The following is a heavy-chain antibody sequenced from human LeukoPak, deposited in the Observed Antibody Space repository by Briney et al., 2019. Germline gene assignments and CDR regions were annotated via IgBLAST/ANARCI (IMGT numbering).Heavy chain of an antibody. CDR1: GFTFDDYA. J-gene: IGHJ4*02. CDR3: ARAANYDSSGRDY. CDR2: ISWNSGSI. Sequence: PGRSLRLSCAASGFTFDDYAMHWVRQAPGKGLEWVSGISWNSGSIGYADSVKGRFTISRDNAKNSLYLQMNSLRAEDTALYYCARAANYDSSGRDYWGQGTLVTVSS. V-gene: IGHV3-9*01. D-gene: IGHD3-22*01.